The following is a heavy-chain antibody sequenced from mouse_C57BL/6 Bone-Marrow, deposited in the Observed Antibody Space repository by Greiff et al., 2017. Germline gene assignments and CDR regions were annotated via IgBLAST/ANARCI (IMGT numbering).Heavy chain of an antibody. J-gene: IGHJ4*01. CDR3: ARKPLVGDY. D-gene: IGHD2-10*02. CDR1: GYTFTSYG. Sequence: VQLQQSGAELVRPGASVKLSCKASGYTFTSYGISWVKQRTGQGLEWIGEIYPRSGNTYYNEKFKGKATLTADTSSSTAYMELRSLTSEDAAVYFCARKPLVGDYWGQGTSVTVSS. V-gene: IGHV1-81*01. CDR2: IYPRSGNT.